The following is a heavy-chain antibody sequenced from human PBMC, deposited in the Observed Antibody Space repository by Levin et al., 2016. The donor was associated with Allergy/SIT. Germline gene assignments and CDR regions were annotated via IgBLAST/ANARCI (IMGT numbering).Heavy chain of an antibody. CDR2: ISGSAGTT. CDR1: GFTFSDYA. CDR3: AKDLCFGLEYCSERSY. J-gene: IGHJ4*02. Sequence: GESLKISCEASGFTFSDYAMTWVRQAPGKGLESVSAISGSAGTTYYADSVKGRFTISRDNSKNTLYLQMNSLRAEDTAIYYCAKDLCFGLEYCSERSYWGQGTLVTVSS. V-gene: IGHV3-23*01. D-gene: IGHD2/OR15-2a*01.